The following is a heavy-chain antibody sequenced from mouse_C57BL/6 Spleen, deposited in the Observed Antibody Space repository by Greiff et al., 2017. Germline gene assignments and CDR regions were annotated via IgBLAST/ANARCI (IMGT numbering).Heavy chain of an antibody. D-gene: IGHD2-4*01. CDR2: IDPSDSYT. CDR1: GYTFTSYW. CDR3: AAGLRHLAWFAY. Sequence: QVQLQQPGAELVKPGASVKLSCKASGYTFTSYWMQWVKQRPGQGLEWIGEIDPSDSYTNYNQKFKGKATLTVDTSSSTAYMQLSSLTSEDSAVYYCAAGLRHLAWFAYWGQGTLVTVSA. V-gene: IGHV1-50*01. J-gene: IGHJ3*01.